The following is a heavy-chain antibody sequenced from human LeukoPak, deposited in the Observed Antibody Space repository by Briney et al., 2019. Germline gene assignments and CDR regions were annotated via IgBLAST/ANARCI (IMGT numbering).Heavy chain of an antibody. CDR1: GGSISSYY. CDR3: ARNTYYYDSSGYSYYYYMDV. D-gene: IGHD3-22*01. Sequence: PSETLSLTCTVSGGSISSYYWSWIRQPPGKGLEWIGYIYYSGSTNYNPSLKSRVTISVDTSKNQFSLKLSSVTAADTAVYYCARNTYYYDSSGYSYYYYMDVWGKGTTVTVSS. J-gene: IGHJ6*03. V-gene: IGHV4-59*01. CDR2: IYYSGST.